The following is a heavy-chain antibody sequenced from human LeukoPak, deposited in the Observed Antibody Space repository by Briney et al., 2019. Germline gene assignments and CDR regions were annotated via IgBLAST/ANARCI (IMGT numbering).Heavy chain of an antibody. CDR3: AKPLGNYGERSITFDY. J-gene: IGHJ4*02. D-gene: IGHD4-17*01. V-gene: IGHV3-23*01. CDR1: GFTFSSYA. CDR2: ISGSGGST. Sequence: PGGSLTLPCAASGFTFSSYAMSWVRQAPGKGLEWVSAISGSGGSTYYADSVKGRFTITRDNSKNTLYLQMNILRAEDTDVYYYAKPLGNYGERSITFDYWGKGTLVTVSS.